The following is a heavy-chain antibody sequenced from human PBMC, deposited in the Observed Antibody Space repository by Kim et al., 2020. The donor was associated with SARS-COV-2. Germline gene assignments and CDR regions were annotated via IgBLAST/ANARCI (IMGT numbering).Heavy chain of an antibody. CDR3: AKKGGGSGSSIYYGMDV. D-gene: IGHD3-10*01. CDR1: GFAFRSYA. V-gene: IGHV3-23*01. J-gene: IGHJ6*02. CDR2: ISSSGAST. Sequence: GGSLRLSCAASGFAFRSYALSWVRQAPGKGLEWVSGISSSGASTYYADSVKGRFTISRDNSKDTLYLQMNSLRAEDTAIYYCAKKGGGSGSSIYYGMDVWGQGTTVTVSS.